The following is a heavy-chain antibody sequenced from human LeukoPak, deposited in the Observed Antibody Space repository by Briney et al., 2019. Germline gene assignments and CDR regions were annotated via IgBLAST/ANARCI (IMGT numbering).Heavy chain of an antibody. CDR2: IKEDGSDK. D-gene: IGHD3-10*01. J-gene: IGHJ4*02. V-gene: IGHV3-7*05. CDR1: AFTFSMYW. Sequence: GGSLRLSCSASAFTFSMYWMTWVRQAPGKGLEWVAAIKEDGSDKYYVDSVRGRFTISRDNAENSLYLQMNSLTAEDTALYYCVRDGIRDIPGVITIRYDYWGQGTLVTVSS. CDR3: VRDGIRDIPGVITIRYDY.